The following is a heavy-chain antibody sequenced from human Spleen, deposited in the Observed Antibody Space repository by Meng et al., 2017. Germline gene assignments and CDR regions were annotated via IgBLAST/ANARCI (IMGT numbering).Heavy chain of an antibody. V-gene: IGHV4-4*02. Sequence: QGQPEGSGPGLVKPSGTLSLTCAVSGGSISTRDWWTWVRQPPGKGLEWIGEIYHSGRANYIPTLKSRVTISVDKSKNQFSLDLRSVIAADTAVYFCARNLVGSSPDYWGQGTLVTVSS. D-gene: IGHD1-14*01. CDR2: IYHSGRA. CDR1: GGSISTRDW. J-gene: IGHJ4*02. CDR3: ARNLVGSSPDY.